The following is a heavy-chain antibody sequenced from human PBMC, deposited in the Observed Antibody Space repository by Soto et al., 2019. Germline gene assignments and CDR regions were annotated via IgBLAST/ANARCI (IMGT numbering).Heavy chain of an antibody. CDR2: ISGSGGST. V-gene: IGHV3-23*01. CDR1: GFTFSSYA. D-gene: IGHD3-3*01. CDR3: AKDLGAYYDFWSGPYYYYGMDV. Sequence: TWLSLRLSCASSGFTFSSYAMSWVRQAPGTGLEWVSAISGSGGSTYYADSVKGRFTISRDNSKNTLYLQMNSLRAEDTAVYYCAKDLGAYYDFWSGPYYYYGMDVWGQGTTVTVSS. J-gene: IGHJ6*02.